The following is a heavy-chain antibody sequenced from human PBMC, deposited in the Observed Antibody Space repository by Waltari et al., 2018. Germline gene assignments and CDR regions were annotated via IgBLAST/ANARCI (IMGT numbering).Heavy chain of an antibody. D-gene: IGHD3-10*01. J-gene: IGHJ3*02. CDR3: ATEGKFDAFDI. Sequence: EVQLVQSGAEVKKPGATVKISCKASGYTFTDYYMHWVQQAPGKGLEWMGRVDPEDGETIYEEKFQGRGTITADTATDTAYMELSSLRSEDTAVYYCATEGKFDAFDIWGQGTMVTVSS. V-gene: IGHV1-69-2*01. CDR2: VDPEDGET. CDR1: GYTFTDYY.